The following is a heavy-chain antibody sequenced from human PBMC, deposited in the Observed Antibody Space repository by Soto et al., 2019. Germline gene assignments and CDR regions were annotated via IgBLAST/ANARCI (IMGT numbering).Heavy chain of an antibody. CDR2: FCHSGIT. Sequence: SETLSLTCAVSGYSISSGYSWGWIRQPPGKGLEWIVSFCHSGITYYNPSLKSRVTISVDTAKNQFSLKLSSVTAGDTAVYYSARYMNAPLLSLYYFDYWGQGTRVTVSS. J-gene: IGHJ4*02. CDR1: GYSISSGYS. CDR3: ARYMNAPLLSLYYFDY. V-gene: IGHV4-38-2*01. D-gene: IGHD1-1*01.